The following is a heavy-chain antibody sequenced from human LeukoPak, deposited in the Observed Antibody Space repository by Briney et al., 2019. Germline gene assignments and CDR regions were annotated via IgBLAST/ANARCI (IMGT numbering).Heavy chain of an antibody. V-gene: IGHV3-20*04. CDR2: INWNGGST. CDR3: ARGGAHCSGGSCYSENYYMDV. Sequence: GGSLRLSCAASGFTFDDYGMSWVRQAPGKGLEWVSGINWNGGSTGYADSVKGRFTISRDNAKNSLYLQMNSLRAEDTALYYCARGGAHCSGGSCYSENYYMDVWGKGTTVTVSS. D-gene: IGHD2-15*01. CDR1: GFTFDDYG. J-gene: IGHJ6*03.